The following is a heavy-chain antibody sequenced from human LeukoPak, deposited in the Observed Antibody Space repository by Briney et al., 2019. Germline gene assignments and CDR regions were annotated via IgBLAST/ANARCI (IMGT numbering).Heavy chain of an antibody. Sequence: SETLSLTCTVSGGSISSGDYYWSWIRQPPGKGLEWIGYIYYSGSTNYNPSLKSRVTISVDTSKNQFSLKLSSVTAADTAVYYCASGSSWYRFDYWGQGTLVTVSS. CDR2: IYYSGST. CDR3: ASGSSWYRFDY. V-gene: IGHV4-61*08. J-gene: IGHJ4*02. CDR1: GGSISSGDYY. D-gene: IGHD6-13*01.